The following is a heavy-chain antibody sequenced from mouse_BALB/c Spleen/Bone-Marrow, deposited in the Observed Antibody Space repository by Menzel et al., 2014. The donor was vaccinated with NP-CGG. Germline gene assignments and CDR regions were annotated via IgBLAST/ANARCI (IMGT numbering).Heavy chain of an antibody. Sequence: EVKLMESGPDLVKPSQSLSLTCSVTGYSITSGYNWHWIRQFPGNKLEWMGYIRYSDSTNYNPSLKSRISITRDTSKNQFSLQLNSVTTKDTATYYCARGTYGAMDYWGQGTSVTVSS. CDR1: GYSITSGYN. CDR3: ARGTYGAMDY. V-gene: IGHV3-1*02. J-gene: IGHJ4*01. D-gene: IGHD5-1*01. CDR2: IRYSDST.